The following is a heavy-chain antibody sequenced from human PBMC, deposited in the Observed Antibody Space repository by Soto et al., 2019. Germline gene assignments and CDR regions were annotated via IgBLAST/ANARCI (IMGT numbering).Heavy chain of an antibody. CDR1: GGTFSSYA. CDR3: ASKPSDSGDYGWFDP. J-gene: IGHJ5*02. V-gene: IGHV1-69*01. D-gene: IGHD4-17*01. Sequence: QVQLVQSGAEVKKPGSSVKVSCKASGGTFSSYAISWVRQAPGQGLEWMGGIIPIFGTANYAQKFQGRVTITADESTTTAYIGLTSLRSEDTAVYYCASKPSDSGDYGWFDPWGQGTLVTVSS. CDR2: IIPIFGTA.